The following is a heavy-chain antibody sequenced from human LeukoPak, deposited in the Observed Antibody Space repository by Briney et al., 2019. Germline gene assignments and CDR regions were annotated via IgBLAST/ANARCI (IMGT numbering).Heavy chain of an antibody. J-gene: IGHJ4*02. Sequence: SETLSLTCTVSGGSISSSSYYWGWIRQPPGKGLEWIGSIYYSGSTYYNPSLKSRVTISVDTSKNQFSLKLSSVTAADTAVYYCARDITGSFDYWGQGNLVTVSS. CDR2: IYYSGST. CDR3: ARDITGSFDY. D-gene: IGHD1-14*01. CDR1: GGSISSSSYY. V-gene: IGHV4-39*07.